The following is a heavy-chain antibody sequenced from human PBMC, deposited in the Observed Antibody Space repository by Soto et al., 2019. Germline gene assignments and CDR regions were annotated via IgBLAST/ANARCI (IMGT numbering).Heavy chain of an antibody. CDR1: GGTFSSYA. D-gene: IGHD3-22*01. CDR3: ARDGGPYYYDSSGYRTGYFQH. V-gene: IGHV1-69*01. Sequence: QVQLVQSGAEVKKPGSSVKVSCKASGGTFSSYAISWVRQAPGQGLEWMGGIIPIFGTANYAQKFQGRVTITADESTSTAYMELSSLRSEDTAVDYCARDGGPYYYDSSGYRTGYFQHWGQGTLVTVSS. CDR2: IIPIFGTA. J-gene: IGHJ1*01.